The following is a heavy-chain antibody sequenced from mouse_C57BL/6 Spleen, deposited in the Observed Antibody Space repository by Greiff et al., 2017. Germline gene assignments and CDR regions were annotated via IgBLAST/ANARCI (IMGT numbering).Heavy chain of an antibody. CDR1: GFTFSDYY. CDR2: INYDGSST. Sequence: EVHLVESEGGLVQPGSSMKLSCTASGFTFSDYYMAWVRQVPEKGLEWVANINYDGSSTYYLDSLKSRFIISGDNAKNILYLQMSSLKSEDTATYYCARDRGYYDHDGGFAYWGQGTLVTVSA. V-gene: IGHV5-16*01. D-gene: IGHD2-4*01. J-gene: IGHJ3*01. CDR3: ARDRGYYDHDGGFAY.